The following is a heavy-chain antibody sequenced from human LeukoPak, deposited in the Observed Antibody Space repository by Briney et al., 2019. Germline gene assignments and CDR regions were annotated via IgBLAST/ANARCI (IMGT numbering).Heavy chain of an antibody. CDR3: AKGLSMVRGVIIPFDY. CDR2: ISGSGGST. Sequence: GGSLRLSCAASGFTFSSYAMSWVRQAPGQGLEWVSAISGSGGSTYYADSVKGRFTISRDNSKNTLYLQMNSLRAEDTAVYYCAKGLSMVRGVIIPFDYWGQGTLVTVSS. J-gene: IGHJ4*02. CDR1: GFTFSSYA. D-gene: IGHD3-10*01. V-gene: IGHV3-23*01.